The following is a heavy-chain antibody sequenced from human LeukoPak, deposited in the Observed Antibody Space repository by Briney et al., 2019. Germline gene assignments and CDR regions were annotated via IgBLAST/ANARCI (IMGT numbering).Heavy chain of an antibody. V-gene: IGHV4-4*08. J-gene: IGHJ4*02. CDR3: ARGTYITVTTRPRYFDY. D-gene: IGHD1-20*01. Sequence: KPSETLSLTCTVSGGSISSYYWSWIRQPPGKGLEWIVRIYTSGSTNYNPSLKSRVTISVDTSKNQFSLKLSSVTAADTAVYYCARGTYITVTTRPRYFDYWGQGTLVTVSS. CDR1: GGSISSYY. CDR2: IYTSGST.